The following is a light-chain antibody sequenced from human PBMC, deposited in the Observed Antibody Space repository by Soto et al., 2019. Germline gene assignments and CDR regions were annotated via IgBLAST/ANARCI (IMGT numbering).Light chain of an antibody. CDR3: QQFESSVT. CDR1: QSVSSTF. CDR2: GAS. Sequence: EIVLTQSPGSLSLSPGERATLSCRASQSVSSTFFAWYQQRPGQAPRLLMYGASSRATGIPERFSGSGSGTDFTFTISRLELEDFGVYYCQQFESSVTFGQGTKVEIK. J-gene: IGKJ1*01. V-gene: IGKV3-20*01.